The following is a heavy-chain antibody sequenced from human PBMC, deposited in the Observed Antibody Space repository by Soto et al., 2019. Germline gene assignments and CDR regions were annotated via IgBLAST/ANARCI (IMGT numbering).Heavy chain of an antibody. CDR3: ARELKAGGHFGMDV. D-gene: IGHD3-16*01. Sequence: QVQLVQSGAEGKEPGSSVKVACQASGGAFSTYAISWVRQAPGQGLEWMGGVIPLFGTSNYLPKFQGRVSIAADRSTETVYMELSGLRFDDRAVYFCARELKAGGHFGMDVWGQGTTVTVSS. CDR1: GGAFSTYA. V-gene: IGHV1-69*06. J-gene: IGHJ6*02. CDR2: VIPLFGTS.